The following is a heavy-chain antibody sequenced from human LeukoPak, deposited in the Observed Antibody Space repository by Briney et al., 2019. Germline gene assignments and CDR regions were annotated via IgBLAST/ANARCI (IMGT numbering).Heavy chain of an antibody. D-gene: IGHD6-13*01. Sequence: PGESLKISCKGSGYTFTNYWIGWVRQMPGKGLEWMGIIYPGASDTRYSPSFQGQVTISADKSLNTAYLQWSSLKASDTAMYYCARRPRKAAVPGQYYMDVWGKGTTVTVSS. V-gene: IGHV5-51*01. CDR2: IYPGASDT. CDR1: GYTFTNYW. J-gene: IGHJ6*03. CDR3: ARRPRKAAVPGQYYMDV.